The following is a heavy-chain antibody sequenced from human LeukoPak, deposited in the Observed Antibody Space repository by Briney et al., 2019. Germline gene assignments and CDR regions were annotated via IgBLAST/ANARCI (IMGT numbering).Heavy chain of an antibody. Sequence: SVKVSCKASGGTFSSHAISWVRQAPGQGLEWMGRIIPIFGTANYAQKFQGRVTITTDESTSTAYMELSSLRSEDTAVYYCARVDPRGYYYYMDVWGKGTTVTVSS. CDR2: IIPIFGTA. V-gene: IGHV1-69*05. CDR1: GGTFSSHA. J-gene: IGHJ6*03. D-gene: IGHD2-15*01. CDR3: ARVDPRGYYYYMDV.